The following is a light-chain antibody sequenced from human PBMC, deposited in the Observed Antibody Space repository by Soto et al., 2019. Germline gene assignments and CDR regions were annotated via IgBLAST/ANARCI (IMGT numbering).Light chain of an antibody. J-gene: IGKJ5*01. V-gene: IGKV3-11*01. Sequence: VLTQSPATLSLSPGERATLSCRASLNVNSYLAWYQPKPRQAPRLLIYDASNRAAGIPARFTGTGSGTDFTLTISSLEPEDFATSSSQQPQYWPPITLGQGTRLE. CDR3: QQPQYWPPIT. CDR1: LNVNSY. CDR2: DAS.